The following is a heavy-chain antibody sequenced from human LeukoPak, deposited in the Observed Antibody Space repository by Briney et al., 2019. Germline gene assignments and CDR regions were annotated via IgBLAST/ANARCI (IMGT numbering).Heavy chain of an antibody. CDR2: IYYNGST. Sequence: PSETLSLTCTVSGGSLSSYYWSWIRQPPGKGLEWIGYIYYNGSTNYNPSLKSRVTISVDTSKNQFSLKLSSVTAADTAVYYCAREGWGDGYNYSPYYYYYYYMDVWGKGTTVTVSS. CDR3: AREGWGDGYNYSPYYYYYYYMDV. CDR1: GGSLSSYY. J-gene: IGHJ6*03. D-gene: IGHD5-24*01. V-gene: IGHV4-59*01.